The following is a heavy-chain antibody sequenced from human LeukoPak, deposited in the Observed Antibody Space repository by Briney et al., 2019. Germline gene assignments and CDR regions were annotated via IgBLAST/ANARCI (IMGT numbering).Heavy chain of an antibody. Sequence: AGCLRLNSSASGFTFSNYALSRVAQAQGLGLKWVSSIISSGNSTYYADSVKGRFTISRDNAKNSLYLQMNSLRAEDTAVYYCARENTMIGRPGFDYRGQGTLVTVSS. CDR3: ARENTMIGRPGFDY. J-gene: IGHJ4*02. CDR1: GFTFSNYA. V-gene: IGHV3-21*01. CDR2: IISSGNST. D-gene: IGHD3-22*01.